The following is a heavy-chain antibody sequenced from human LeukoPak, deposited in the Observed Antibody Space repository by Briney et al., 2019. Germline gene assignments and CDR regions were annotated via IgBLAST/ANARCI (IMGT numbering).Heavy chain of an antibody. Sequence: GGSLRLSCAAAGFTFSNAWMSWVRQAPGKGLEWVSRIKSKTDGGTTDYAAPVKGRFTILRDDSKNTLYLQMNSLKTEDTAVYYCTTTAGSYCGGDCYSSWGQGTLVTVSS. CDR2: IKSKTDGGTT. D-gene: IGHD2-21*02. CDR3: TTTAGSYCGGDCYSS. J-gene: IGHJ5*02. CDR1: GFTFSNAW. V-gene: IGHV3-15*01.